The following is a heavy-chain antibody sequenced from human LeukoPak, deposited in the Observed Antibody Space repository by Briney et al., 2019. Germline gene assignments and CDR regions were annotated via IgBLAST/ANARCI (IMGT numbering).Heavy chain of an antibody. CDR3: TRYNNDHFDY. CDR2: IAYDGSRA. Sequence: GGSLRLSCAGSGFTFGGYGMHWFRQTPGKGLEWVAVIAYDGSRAFYADSVKGRFTISRDNSKNTMSVQMDDLRAKDTAVYYCTRYNNDHFDYWGQGTLVTVSS. CDR1: GFTFGGYG. J-gene: IGHJ4*02. V-gene: IGHV3-33*01. D-gene: IGHD1-14*01.